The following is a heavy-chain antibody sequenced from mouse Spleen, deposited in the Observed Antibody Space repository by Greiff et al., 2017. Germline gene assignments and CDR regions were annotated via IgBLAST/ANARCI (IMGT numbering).Heavy chain of an antibody. CDR2: IDPETGGT. Sequence: QVQLQQSGAELVRPGASVTLSCKASGYTFTDYEMHWVKQTPVHGMEWIGAIDPETGGTAYNQKFKGKTILTADKSSSTAYMELRSLTSEYSAVYYCTRGGAHYYGFDYWGQGTTLTVSS. J-gene: IGHJ2*01. CDR1: GYTFTDYE. D-gene: IGHD1-1*01. V-gene: IGHV1-15*01. CDR3: TRGGAHYYGFDY.